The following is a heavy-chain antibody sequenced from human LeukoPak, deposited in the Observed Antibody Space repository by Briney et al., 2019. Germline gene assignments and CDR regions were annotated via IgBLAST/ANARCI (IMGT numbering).Heavy chain of an antibody. CDR1: GGSISSSSYY. V-gene: IGHV4-39*01. CDR3: ARRDSSSYNWFDP. Sequence: PSETLSLTCTVSGGSISSSSYYWGWIRQPPGKGLEWIGSIYYSGSTYYNLSLKSRVTISVDTSKNQFSLKLSSVTAADTAVYYCARRDSSSYNWFDPWGQGTLVTVSS. D-gene: IGHD6-6*01. J-gene: IGHJ5*02. CDR2: IYYSGST.